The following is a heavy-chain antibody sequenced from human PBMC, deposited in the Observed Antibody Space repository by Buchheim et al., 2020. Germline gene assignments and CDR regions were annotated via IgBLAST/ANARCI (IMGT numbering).Heavy chain of an antibody. J-gene: IGHJ4*02. CDR3: ARDPPDY. CDR1: GFSFSTYW. V-gene: IGHV3-7*01. CDR2: IRHDGSDQ. Sequence: EVQLVESGGGLVQPGGSLRLSCAASGFSFSTYWMSWVRQAPGKGLEWVANIRHDGSDQFYVDSVKGRFTIFRDNAQTSLFLEMSSLRVDDTAVYYCARDPPDYWGQGTL.